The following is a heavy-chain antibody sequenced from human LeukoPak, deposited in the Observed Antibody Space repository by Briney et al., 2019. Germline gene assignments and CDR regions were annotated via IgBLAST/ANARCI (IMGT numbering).Heavy chain of an antibody. J-gene: IGHJ5*02. Sequence: GGSLRLSCAASGFTFSSYAMHWVRQAPGKGLEWVAVISYDGSNKYYADSVKGRFTISRDNSKNTPYMQMNSRRADDTAVYYCARGDSSYYGSGSYYNEGNWFDPWGQGTLVTVSS. CDR2: ISYDGSNK. D-gene: IGHD3-10*01. CDR3: ARGDSSYYGSGSYYNEGNWFDP. V-gene: IGHV3-30*04. CDR1: GFTFSSYA.